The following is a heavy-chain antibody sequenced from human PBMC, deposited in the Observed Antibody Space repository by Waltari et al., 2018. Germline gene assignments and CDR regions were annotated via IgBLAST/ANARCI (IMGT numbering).Heavy chain of an antibody. CDR3: ASINYDYVWGSHRVIFAFDI. CDR2: MNPNSGNT. Sequence: QVQLVQSGAEVKKPGASVKVSCKASGYTFTSYDINWVRQATGQGLEWMGWMNPNSGNTGYAQKFQGRVTMTRNTSISTAYMELSSQRSEDTAVYYCASINYDYVWGSHRVIFAFDIWGQGTMVTVSS. CDR1: GYTFTSYD. D-gene: IGHD3-16*01. J-gene: IGHJ3*02. V-gene: IGHV1-8*01.